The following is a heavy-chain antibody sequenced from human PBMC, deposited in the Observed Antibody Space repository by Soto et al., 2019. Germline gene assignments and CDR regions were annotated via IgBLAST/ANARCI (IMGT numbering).Heavy chain of an antibody. D-gene: IGHD3-10*01. CDR3: ASPRDNYYYSGMDV. J-gene: IGHJ6*02. Sequence: QVQLVQSGAEVKKPGSSGKVSCKASGGTFSSYAISWVRQAPGQGLEWMGGFIPIFGAADYAQNFQGSVTIAADESTSPAYMELSSLRSEDTAVYYCASPRDNYYYSGMDVWGQGTTVTVSS. CDR1: GGTFSSYA. CDR2: FIPIFGAA. V-gene: IGHV1-69*12.